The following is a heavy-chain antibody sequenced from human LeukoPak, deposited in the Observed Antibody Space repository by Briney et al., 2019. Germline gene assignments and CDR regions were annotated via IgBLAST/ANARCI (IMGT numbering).Heavy chain of an antibody. Sequence: GGSLRLSCAASGFTFSSYAMHWVRQAPGKGLEWVAVISYDGSNKYYADSVKGRFTISRDNSKNTLYLQMNSLRAEDTALYYCARTRLGELSFDYWGQGTLVTVSS. V-gene: IGHV3-30*04. CDR3: ARTRLGELSFDY. D-gene: IGHD3-16*02. CDR1: GFTFSSYA. J-gene: IGHJ4*02. CDR2: ISYDGSNK.